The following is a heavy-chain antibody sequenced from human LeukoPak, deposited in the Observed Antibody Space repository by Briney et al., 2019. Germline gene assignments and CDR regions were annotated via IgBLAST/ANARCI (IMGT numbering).Heavy chain of an antibody. CDR1: GASIRSGDYY. V-gene: IGHV4-30-4*01. CDR3: ARDCSGGSCYGAFDI. Sequence: SQTLSLTCTVSGASIRSGDYYWSWIRQPPGTDLEWIGYIYDSGSTYYNPSLKSRITISVDTSENRFSLKLSSVTATDTAVYYCARDCSGGSCYGAFDIWGQGTMVTVSS. CDR2: IYDSGST. J-gene: IGHJ3*02. D-gene: IGHD2-15*01.